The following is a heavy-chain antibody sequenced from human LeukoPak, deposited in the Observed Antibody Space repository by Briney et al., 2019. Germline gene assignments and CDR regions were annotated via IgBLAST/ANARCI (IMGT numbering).Heavy chain of an antibody. CDR1: GYTFTGYY. D-gene: IGHD6-6*01. Sequence: ASVKVSCKASGYTFTGYYMHWVRQAPGQGLEWMGRINPNSGGTNYAQKFQGRVTMTRDTSISTAYMELSRLRSDDTAVYCCARDLGVPYSSSSTGYYYGMDVWGQGTTVTVSS. CDR3: ARDLGVPYSSSSTGYYYGMDV. J-gene: IGHJ6*02. V-gene: IGHV1-2*06. CDR2: INPNSGGT.